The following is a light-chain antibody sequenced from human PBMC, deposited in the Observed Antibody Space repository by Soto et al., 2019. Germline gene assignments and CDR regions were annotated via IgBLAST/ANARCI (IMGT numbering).Light chain of an antibody. CDR3: SSYTSSGTLYV. CDR1: SSDIGGYKY. J-gene: IGLJ1*01. CDR2: EVT. Sequence: QSALTQPASVSGSPGQSITISCTGTSSDIGGYKYVSWYQQHPGKAPKLMIYEVTYRPSGVSDRFSGSKSGNTASLTVSGRQAEDEADYYCSSYTSSGTLYVFGTGTKLTVL. V-gene: IGLV2-14*01.